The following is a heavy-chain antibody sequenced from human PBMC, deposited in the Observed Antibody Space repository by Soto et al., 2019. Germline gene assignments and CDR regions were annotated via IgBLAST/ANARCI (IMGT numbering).Heavy chain of an antibody. Sequence: QVQLQESGPGLVEPSQTLYLTCTASGGSISSGGYFWSWIRQHPGKGLEWIGSIYYSGGTYYNPSLKSRGTISVVTSKNQFSLKLSCVTAADTAVYYCAGEGAALYDYYGMDVWGQGTTVTVSS. CDR3: AGEGAALYDYYGMDV. CDR2: IYYSGGT. CDR1: GGSISSGGYF. J-gene: IGHJ6*02. D-gene: IGHD6-6*01. V-gene: IGHV4-31*03.